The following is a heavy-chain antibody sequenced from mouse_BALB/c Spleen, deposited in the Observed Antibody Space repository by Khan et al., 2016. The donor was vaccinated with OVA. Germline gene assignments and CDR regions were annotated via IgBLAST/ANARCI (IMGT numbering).Heavy chain of an antibody. V-gene: IGHV1-77*01. CDR3: ARRNYCGYTFAY. CDR1: GYTFTDYY. CDR2: ISPGSGDT. J-gene: IGHJ3*01. Sequence: QVQLQQPGAELARPGASVKLSCKASGYTFTDYYINWVKQRTGQGLEWIGEISPGSGDTYYNERFKGKATLTADKSSSTAYMQLSSLTSEAYAVYFCARRNYCGYTFAYWGQGTLVTVSA. D-gene: IGHD1-2*01.